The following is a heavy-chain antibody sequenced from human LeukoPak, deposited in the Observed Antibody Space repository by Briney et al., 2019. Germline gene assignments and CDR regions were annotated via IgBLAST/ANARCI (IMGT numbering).Heavy chain of an antibody. D-gene: IGHD5-18*01. J-gene: IGHJ4*02. Sequence: SETLSLTCTVSGGSISSSSYCWGWIRQPPGKGLEWIGSIYCSGSTNYNPSLKSRVTISVDTSKNQFSLKLSSVTAADTAVYYCARSGYGFYFDYWGQGTLVTVSS. V-gene: IGHV4-39*07. CDR3: ARSGYGFYFDY. CDR1: GGSISSSSYC. CDR2: IYCSGST.